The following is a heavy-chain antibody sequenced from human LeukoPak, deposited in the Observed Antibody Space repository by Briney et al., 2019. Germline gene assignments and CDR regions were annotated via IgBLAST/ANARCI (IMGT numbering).Heavy chain of an antibody. CDR3: ARALGSHYDILTGWIGSDY. CDR2: INPNSGGT. J-gene: IGHJ4*02. D-gene: IGHD3-9*01. Sequence: GASVKVSCKASGYTFTGYYMHWVRQAPGQGLEWMGWINPNSGGTNYAQKFQGRVTMTRDTSISTAYMELSRLRSDDTAVYYCARALGSHYDILTGWIGSDYWGQGTLVTVSS. CDR1: GYTFTGYY. V-gene: IGHV1-2*02.